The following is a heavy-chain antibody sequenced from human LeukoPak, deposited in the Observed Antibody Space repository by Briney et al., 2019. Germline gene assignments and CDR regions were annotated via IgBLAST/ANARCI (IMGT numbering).Heavy chain of an antibody. CDR3: AKNPGYTYGDS. J-gene: IGHJ5*01. Sequence: GGSLRLSCAASGFTFSTYAMSWVRQAPGKGLEWVSVISGSGGSTYYADSVKGRFTISRDNSKNTLYLQMNSLRAEDTAVYYCAKNPGYTYGDSWGQGTLVTVSS. CDR1: GFTFSTYA. CDR2: ISGSGGST. V-gene: IGHV3-23*01. D-gene: IGHD5-18*01.